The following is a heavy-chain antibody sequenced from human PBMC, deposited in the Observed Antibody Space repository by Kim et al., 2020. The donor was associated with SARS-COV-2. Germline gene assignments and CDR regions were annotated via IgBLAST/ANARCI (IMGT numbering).Heavy chain of an antibody. Sequence: SETLSLTCAVYGGSFSGYYWSWIRQPPGKGLEWIGEINHSGSTNYNPSLKSRVTISVDTSKNQFSLKLSSVTAADTAVYYCARRTYGSGSYDYWGQGTLV. V-gene: IGHV4-34*01. CDR1: GGSFSGYY. CDR2: INHSGST. D-gene: IGHD3-10*01. CDR3: ARRTYGSGSYDY. J-gene: IGHJ4*02.